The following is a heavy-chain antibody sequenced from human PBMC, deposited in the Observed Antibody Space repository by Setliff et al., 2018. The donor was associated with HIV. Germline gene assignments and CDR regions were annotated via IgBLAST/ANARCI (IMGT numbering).Heavy chain of an antibody. CDR2: VNHSGGA. J-gene: IGHJ5*02. CDR3: TRMVCSSSGCYGGGYNWFDP. CDR1: GGSFSGYY. D-gene: IGHD2-2*01. V-gene: IGHV4-34*01. Sequence: SETLSLTCAVYGGSFSGYYWSWIRQPPGKGLEWCGEVNHSGGANYNPSLKSRVSISVDTSKNQFSLRLSSVTAADTAVYYCTRMVCSSSGCYGGGYNWFDPWGQGTLVTVSS.